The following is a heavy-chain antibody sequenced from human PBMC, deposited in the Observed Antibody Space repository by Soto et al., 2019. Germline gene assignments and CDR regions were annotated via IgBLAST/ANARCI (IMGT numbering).Heavy chain of an antibody. Sequence: QGQLVQSGAEVKKPGASVRVSCRASGYTFINYGVSWVRQAPGHGLEWMGWISAYSGDTNYVESFQGRVTMTTDTSTSTAYMELRSLKSDDTAVYFWARHSRADYGSGSPPWDNWFDPWGQGTLVTVSS. J-gene: IGHJ5*02. CDR1: GYTFINYG. CDR3: ARHSRADYGSGSPPWDNWFDP. V-gene: IGHV1-18*01. D-gene: IGHD3-10*01. CDR2: ISAYSGDT.